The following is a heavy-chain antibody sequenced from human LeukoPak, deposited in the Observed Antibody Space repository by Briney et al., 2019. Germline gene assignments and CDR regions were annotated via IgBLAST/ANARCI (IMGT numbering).Heavy chain of an antibody. CDR3: ARVIRSSREEDY. Sequence: SETLSLTCTVSGGSIGSSSYYWGWIRQPPGKGLEWIGSIYYSGSTYYNPSLKSRVTISVDTSKNQFSLKLSSVTAADTAVYYCARVIRSSREEDYRGQGTLVTVSS. CDR2: IYYSGST. CDR1: GGSIGSSSYY. V-gene: IGHV4-39*07. J-gene: IGHJ4*02. D-gene: IGHD3-10*01.